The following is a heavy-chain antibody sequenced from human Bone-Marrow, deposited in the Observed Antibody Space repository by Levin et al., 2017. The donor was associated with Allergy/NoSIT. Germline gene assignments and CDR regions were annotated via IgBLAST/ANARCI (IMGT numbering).Heavy chain of an antibody. D-gene: IGHD3-10*01. CDR2: ISHDGSEK. CDR1: GFSISEHG. V-gene: IGHV3-30*18. J-gene: IGHJ4*02. CDR3: AKGHRITVVRAFFDY. Sequence: GESLKISCAASGFSISEHGMHWVRQAPGKGLEWVAAISHDGSEKYYGDSVKGRFTISRDNSKNMLFLQMNSLRPEDTAVYHCAKGHRITVVRAFFDYWGQGILVTVSS.